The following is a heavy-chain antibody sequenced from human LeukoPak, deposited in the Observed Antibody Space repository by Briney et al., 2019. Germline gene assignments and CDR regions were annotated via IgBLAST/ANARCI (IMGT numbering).Heavy chain of an antibody. J-gene: IGHJ3*02. CDR3: AGGATAVVNDAFDI. D-gene: IGHD4-23*01. CDR2: IHYSGST. V-gene: IGHV4-59*01. CDR1: GGSISGFY. Sequence: PSQTLSLTCTVSGGSISGFYWSWIRQPPGTGLEWIGYIHYSGSTNYNPSLKSRVTTSLDTSKNQFSLKVSSVTAADTAMYYCAGGATAVVNDAFDIWGQGTLVTVSS.